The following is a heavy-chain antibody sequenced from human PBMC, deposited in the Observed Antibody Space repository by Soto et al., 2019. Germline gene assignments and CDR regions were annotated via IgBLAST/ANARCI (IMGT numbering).Heavy chain of an antibody. D-gene: IGHD6-13*01. J-gene: IGHJ4*02. V-gene: IGHV1-3*01. CDR2: INADNGNT. Sequence: GASVKVSCKASGYTFSSYAMHWVRQAPGQRLEWMGWINADNGNTKYSQNFQDRVTITRDTSASTAYMELRSLRSEDTAVYYCARAYTSSWYVGSYWGQGTLVTVSS. CDR3: ARAYTSSWYVGSY. CDR1: GYTFSSYA.